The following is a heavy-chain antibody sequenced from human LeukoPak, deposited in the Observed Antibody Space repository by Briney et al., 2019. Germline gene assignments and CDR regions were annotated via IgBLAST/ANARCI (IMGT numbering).Heavy chain of an antibody. CDR1: GGSISSGGYY. CDR3: ARTIPDYYDSSGYWFDY. D-gene: IGHD3-22*01. V-gene: IGHV4-31*03. CDR2: IYYSGST. Sequence: SETLTLTCTVSGGSISSGGYYWSWIRQHPAKGLEWIGYIYYSGSTYYNPYLKSRVTISVDTSKKQFSLKLSSVTAADTAVYYCARTIPDYYDSSGYWFDYWGQGTLVTVSS. J-gene: IGHJ4*02.